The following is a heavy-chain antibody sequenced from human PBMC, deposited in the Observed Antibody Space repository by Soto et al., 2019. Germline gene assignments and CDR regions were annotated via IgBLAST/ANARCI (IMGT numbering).Heavy chain of an antibody. D-gene: IGHD6-19*01. J-gene: IGHJ3*02. V-gene: IGHV3-23*01. Sequence: GVSLRLSCAASGFTFSSYAMSWVIQAPGKGLEWVSAISGSGGSTYYADSVKGRFTISRDNSKNTLYLQMNSLRAEDTAVYYCAKDLRSSGWYFGAFDIWGQGTMVTVSS. CDR3: AKDLRSSGWYFGAFDI. CDR1: GFTFSSYA. CDR2: ISGSGGST.